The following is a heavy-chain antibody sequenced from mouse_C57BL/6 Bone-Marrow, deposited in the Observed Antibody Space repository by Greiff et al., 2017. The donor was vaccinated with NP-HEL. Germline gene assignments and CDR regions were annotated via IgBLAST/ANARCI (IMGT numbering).Heavy chain of an antibody. V-gene: IGHV2-2*01. CDR1: GFSLTSYG. J-gene: IGHJ4*01. CDR3: ASSTTVVAPRGLDY. CDR2: IWSGGST. Sequence: QVQLKESGPGLVQPSQSLSITCTVSGFSLTSYGVHWVRQSPGKGLEWLGVIWSGGSTDSNAAFISRLSISKDNSKSQVFFKMNRLQADDTAIDYCASSTTVVAPRGLDYWGQGTSVTVSS. D-gene: IGHD1-1*01.